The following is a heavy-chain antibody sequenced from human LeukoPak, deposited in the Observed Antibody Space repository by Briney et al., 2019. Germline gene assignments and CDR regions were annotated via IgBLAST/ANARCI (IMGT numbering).Heavy chain of an antibody. CDR2: INPNSGGT. D-gene: IGHD6-13*01. Sequence: GASVKVSCKASGYTFTGYYMHWVRQAPGQGLEWMGWINPNSGGTNYAQKFQGRVTMTRDTSIRTAYMELSRLRSDDTAVYYCARDYTIAAAGTPSYWGQGTLVTVSS. CDR1: GYTFTGYY. V-gene: IGHV1-2*02. J-gene: IGHJ4*02. CDR3: ARDYTIAAAGTPSY.